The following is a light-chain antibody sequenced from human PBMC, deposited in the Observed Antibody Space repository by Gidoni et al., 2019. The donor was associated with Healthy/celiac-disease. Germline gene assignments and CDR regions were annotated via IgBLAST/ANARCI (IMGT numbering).Light chain of an antibody. CDR1: QSSSSY. CDR2: AAS. CDR3: QQSYSTPRT. Sequence: IQITQSPSSLSASVGDRVTITCRASQSSSSYLNWYQQKPGKAPKLLIYAASSLQSGVPSSFSGSGSGTDFTLTISSLQPEDFATYYCQQSYSTPRTFGQGTKVEIK. V-gene: IGKV1-39*01. J-gene: IGKJ1*01.